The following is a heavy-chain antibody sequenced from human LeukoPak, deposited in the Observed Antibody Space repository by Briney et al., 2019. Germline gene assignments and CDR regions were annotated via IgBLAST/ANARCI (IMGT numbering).Heavy chain of an antibody. CDR1: GFTFSSYS. J-gene: IGHJ6*03. Sequence: PGGSLRLSCTASGFTFSSYSLNWVRQAPGKGLEWVSSVSTGSNYIYYADSVKGRFTISRDNDKNSLYLQMNSLRVEDTAVYYCARGGGYYQYMDVWGKGTTVTVSS. V-gene: IGHV3-21*01. CDR3: ARGGGYYQYMDV. CDR2: VSTGSNYI.